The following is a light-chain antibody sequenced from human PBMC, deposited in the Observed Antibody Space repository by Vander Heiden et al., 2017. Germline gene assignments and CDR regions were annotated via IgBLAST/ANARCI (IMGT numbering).Light chain of an antibody. J-gene: IGKJ1*01. CDR2: WAS. CDR1: QSVLSSSNNKNY. Sequence: DIVMPQSPDSLAVSLGERATINCKPSQSVLSSSNNKNYLAWYQQKPGQPPKLLIYWASTRESGVPDRFSGSGSGTEFTLTISSLQAEDVAVYYCQQYYGAPWTFGQGTKVEIK. V-gene: IGKV4-1*01. CDR3: QQYYGAPWT.